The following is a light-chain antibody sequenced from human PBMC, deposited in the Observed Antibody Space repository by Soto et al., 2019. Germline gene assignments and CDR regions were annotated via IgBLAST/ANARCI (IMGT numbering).Light chain of an antibody. CDR3: QQYDSWPPT. CDR1: QSISSD. V-gene: IGKV3D-15*01. CDR2: DAS. J-gene: IGKJ1*01. Sequence: IVMTQSPSTLSVSPGERATLSCRASQSISSDVAWYQQKPGQAPRLLIYDASNRATGIPARFSGSGSGTEFTLTISGLQSEDFAVYYCQQYDSWPPTFGQGTKVDIK.